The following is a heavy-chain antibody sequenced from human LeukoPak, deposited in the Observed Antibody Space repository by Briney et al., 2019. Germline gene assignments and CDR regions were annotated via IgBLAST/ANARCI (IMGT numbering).Heavy chain of an antibody. D-gene: IGHD6-19*01. CDR1: GFTFGDYA. J-gene: IGHJ4*02. CDR2: IRSKAYGGTT. Sequence: GGSLRLSCTASGFTFGDYAMSWFRQAPGKGLEWVGFIRSKAYGGTTEYAASVKGRFTISRDDSKSIAYLQMNSLKTEDTAVYYCTRDQQWLGLDYWGQGTLVTVSS. V-gene: IGHV3-49*03. CDR3: TRDQQWLGLDY.